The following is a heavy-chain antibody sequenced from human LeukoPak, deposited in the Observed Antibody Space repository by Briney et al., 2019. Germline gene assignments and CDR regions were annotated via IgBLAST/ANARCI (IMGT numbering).Heavy chain of an antibody. D-gene: IGHD3-10*02. CDR1: RFTFSSYS. CDR3: AELGITMIGGV. J-gene: IGHJ6*04. CDR2: ISSSGSYI. V-gene: IGHV3-21*01. Sequence: GGSLRLSCAASRFTFSSYSMNWVRQAPGKGLEWVSSISSSGSYIYYADSVKGRFTISRNNAKNSLYLQMNSLRAEDTAVYYCAELGITMIGGVWGKGTTVTISS.